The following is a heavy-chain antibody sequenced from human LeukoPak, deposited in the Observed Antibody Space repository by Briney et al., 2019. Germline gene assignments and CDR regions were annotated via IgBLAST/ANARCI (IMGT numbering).Heavy chain of an antibody. CDR3: ARAERIAAVIGYYYGMDV. CDR1: GFTFSSYS. CDR2: ISSSSSYI. V-gene: IGHV3-21*01. Sequence: GGSLRLSCAASGFTFSSYSMNWVRQAPGKGLEWVSSISSSSSYIYYADSVKGRFTISRDNAKNSLYLQMNSLRAEDTAVYYCARAERIAAVIGYYYGMDVWGQGTTVTVSS. D-gene: IGHD6-25*01. J-gene: IGHJ6*02.